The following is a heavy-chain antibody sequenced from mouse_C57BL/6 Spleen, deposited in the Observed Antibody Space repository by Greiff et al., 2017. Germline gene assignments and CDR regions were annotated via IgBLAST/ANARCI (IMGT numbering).Heavy chain of an antibody. Sequence: VQLQQSGAELVKPGASVKLSCKASGYTFTSYWMQWVKQRPGQGLEWIGEIDPSDSYTNYNQKFKGKATLTVDTSSSTAYMQLSSLTSEDSAVYYCARGGADWGKGTLVTVSA. CDR1: GYTFTSYW. J-gene: IGHJ3*01. CDR2: IDPSDSYT. V-gene: IGHV1-50*01. CDR3: ARGGAD.